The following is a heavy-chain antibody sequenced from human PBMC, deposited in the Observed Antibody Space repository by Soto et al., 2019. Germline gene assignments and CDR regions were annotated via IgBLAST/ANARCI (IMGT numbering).Heavy chain of an antibody. Sequence: EVQLVESGGDLVKPGGSLTLSCAASGSTFGNAWMSWVRQAPGKGLEWVGRIKSKTDDGTTEYTVPVKVRFTISSDDSKNMLYLYMSSLKTEDTAMYSCSTYDYSWVSDRYRRAYWGQG. CDR3: STYDYSWVSDRYRRAY. J-gene: IGHJ4*02. CDR1: GSTFGNAW. V-gene: IGHV3-15*01. D-gene: IGHD3-16*02. CDR2: IKSKTDDGTT.